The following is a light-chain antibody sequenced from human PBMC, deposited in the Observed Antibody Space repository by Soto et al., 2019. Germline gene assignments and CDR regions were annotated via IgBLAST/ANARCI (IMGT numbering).Light chain of an antibody. CDR1: SSDVGGYNY. CDR2: EVS. V-gene: IGLV2-8*01. J-gene: IGLJ3*02. CDR3: SSYAGSNHNWV. Sequence: QSVLTQPPSASGSPGQSVTISCTGTSSDVGGYNYVSWYQQHPGKAPKLMFYEVSKRPSGVPDRFSGSKSGNTASLTVSGLQAEDEADYYCSSYAGSNHNWVFGGGTKLTVL.